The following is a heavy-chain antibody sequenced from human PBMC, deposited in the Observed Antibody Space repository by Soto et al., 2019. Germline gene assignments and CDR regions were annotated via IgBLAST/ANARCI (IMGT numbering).Heavy chain of an antibody. CDR2: IRSKAYGGTT. CDR3: TRVPHDSSGYYYDWYFDL. J-gene: IGHJ2*01. V-gene: IGHV3-49*03. D-gene: IGHD3-22*01. CDR1: GFTFGDYA. Sequence: PGGSLRLSCTASGFTFGDYAMSWFRQAPGKGPEWVGFIRSKAYGGTTEYAASVKGRFTISRDDSKSIAYLQMNSLKTEDTAVYYCTRVPHDSSGYYYDWYFDLWGRGTLVTVSS.